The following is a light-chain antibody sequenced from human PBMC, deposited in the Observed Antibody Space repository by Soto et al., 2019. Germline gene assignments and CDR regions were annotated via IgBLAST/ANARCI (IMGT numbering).Light chain of an antibody. CDR2: GAS. Sequence: EIVLTQSPATLSLSPGERATLPCRASQSVSSSHVDWYQQKPGLAPRLLIDGASSRATGSPDRFGGSGSGTDFTLTISRLEPDDFAVYCCQQYSSVPRTFGQGTKVDI. CDR3: QQYSSVPRT. J-gene: IGKJ1*01. CDR1: QSVSSSH. V-gene: IGKV3-20*01.